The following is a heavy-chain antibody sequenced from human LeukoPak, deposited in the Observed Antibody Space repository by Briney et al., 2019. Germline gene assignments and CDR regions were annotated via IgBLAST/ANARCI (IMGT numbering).Heavy chain of an antibody. CDR3: AKDRPDIVVVPAAFGHYYYYYYMDV. Sequence: PGGSLRLSCAASGFTFSSYGMHWVRQAPGKGLEWVAFIRYDGSNKYYADSVKGRFTISRDNSKNTLYLQMNSLRAEDTAVYYCAKDRPDIVVVPAAFGHYYYYYYMDVWGKGTTVTISS. CDR2: IRYDGSNK. D-gene: IGHD2-2*01. J-gene: IGHJ6*03. CDR1: GFTFSSYG. V-gene: IGHV3-30*02.